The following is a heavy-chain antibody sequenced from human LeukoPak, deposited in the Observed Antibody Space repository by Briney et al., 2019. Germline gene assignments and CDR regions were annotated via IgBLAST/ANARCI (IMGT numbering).Heavy chain of an antibody. CDR2: MNPNSGNT. D-gene: IGHD2-21*02. CDR1: GYTFTSYD. J-gene: IGHJ5*02. CDR3: ARGRRAYCGGDCYPYNWFDP. Sequence: GASVKVSCKASGYTFTSYDINWVRQATGQGLEWMGWMNPNSGNTGYAQKFQGRVTMTWNTSISTAYMELSSLRSEDTAVYYCARGRRAYCGGDCYPYNWFDPWGQGTLVTVSS. V-gene: IGHV1-8*01.